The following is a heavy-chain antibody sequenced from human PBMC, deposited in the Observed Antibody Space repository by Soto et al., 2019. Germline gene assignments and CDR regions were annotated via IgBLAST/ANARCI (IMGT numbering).Heavy chain of an antibody. CDR1: GYTFTSYG. CDR3: ARDLPGSYDFWSGYIDY. CDR2: ISAYNGNT. J-gene: IGHJ4*02. V-gene: IGHV1-18*04. Sequence: QVQLVQSGAEVKKPGASVKVSCKASGYTFTSYGISWVRQAPGQGLEWMGWISAYNGNTNYAQKLQGRVTMTTDTSPSTAYMELRSLRSDDTAVYYCARDLPGSYDFWSGYIDYWGQGTLVTVSS. D-gene: IGHD3-3*01.